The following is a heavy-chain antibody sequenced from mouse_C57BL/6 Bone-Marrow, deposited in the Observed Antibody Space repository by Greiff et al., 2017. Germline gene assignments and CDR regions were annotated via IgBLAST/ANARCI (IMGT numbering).Heavy chain of an antibody. CDR3: ARNWDAFFDY. V-gene: IGHV5-17*01. CDR1: GFTFSDYG. Sequence: EVKLEESGGGLVKPGGSLKLSCAASGFTFSDYGMHWVRQAPEKGLEWVAYISSGSSTIYSADTVKGRFTISRDNAKNTLFMQMTSLRSEDTAMYYCARNWDAFFDYWGQGTTLTVSS. J-gene: IGHJ2*01. D-gene: IGHD4-1*01. CDR2: ISSGSSTI.